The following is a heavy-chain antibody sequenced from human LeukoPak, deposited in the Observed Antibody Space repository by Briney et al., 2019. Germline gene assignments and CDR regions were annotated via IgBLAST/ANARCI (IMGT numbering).Heavy chain of an antibody. Sequence: SVKVSCKASGGTFSSYAISWVRQAPGQGLEWMGGIIPIFGTANYAQKFLGRVTITADKSTSTAYMELSSLRSEDTAVYYCARDSFDGSTFDYWGQGTLVTVSS. CDR3: ARDSFDGSTFDY. D-gene: IGHD5-24*01. J-gene: IGHJ4*02. CDR1: GGTFSSYA. CDR2: IIPIFGTA. V-gene: IGHV1-69*06.